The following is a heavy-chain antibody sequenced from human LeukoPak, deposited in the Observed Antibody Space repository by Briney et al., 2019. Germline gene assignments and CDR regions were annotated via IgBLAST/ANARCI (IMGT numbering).Heavy chain of an antibody. J-gene: IGHJ6*04. V-gene: IGHV3-23*03. D-gene: IGHD3-10*02. CDR1: GFTFSSYA. Sequence: GGSLRLSCAASGFTFSSYAMSWVRQAPGKGLEWVSLIYSGGSTYYADSVKGRFTISRDNAKNSLYLQMNSLRAEDTAVYYCAELGITMIGGVWGKGTTVTISS. CDR3: AELGITMIGGV. CDR2: IYSGGST.